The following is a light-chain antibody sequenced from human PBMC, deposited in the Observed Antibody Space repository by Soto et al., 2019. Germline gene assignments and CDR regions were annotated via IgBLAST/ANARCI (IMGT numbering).Light chain of an antibody. V-gene: IGKV3-20*01. J-gene: IGKJ1*01. CDR2: GTS. Sequence: EIVLTQSPGTLSLSPGERATLSCRASQSVSSKYLAWYQQKPGQAPGLLIYGTSSRATGISDRFRGSGSGTDFTLTISRLEPEDFAVYYCQQNDSSPSWTFGQGTKVESK. CDR3: QQNDSSPSWT. CDR1: QSVSSKY.